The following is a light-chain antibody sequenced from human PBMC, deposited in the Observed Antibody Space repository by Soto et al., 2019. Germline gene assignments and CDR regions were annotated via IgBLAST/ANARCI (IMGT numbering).Light chain of an antibody. J-gene: IGKJ3*01. CDR2: AAS. Sequence: DIQMTQSPSSLSASVGDRVTITCRASQSTSSYLNWYQQKPGKAPKLLIYAASSLQSGVRSRFSGRGSRTDFALTISSLQPEDFATYYCQQSYSTPTFGPGNKVHI. CDR1: QSTSSY. CDR3: QQSYSTPT. V-gene: IGKV1-39*01.